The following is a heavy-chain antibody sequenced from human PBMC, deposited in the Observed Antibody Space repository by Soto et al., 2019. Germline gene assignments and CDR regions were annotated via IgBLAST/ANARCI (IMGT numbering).Heavy chain of an antibody. J-gene: IGHJ4*02. CDR2: INHSGST. CDR3: ARDCTNGVCYAFDY. CDR1: GGSFSGYY. Sequence: SETLSLTCAVCGGSFSGYYWSWIRQPPGKGLEWIGEINHSGSTNYNPSLKSRVTISVDTSKNQFSLKLSSVTAADTAVYYCARDCTNGVCYAFDYWGQGTLVTVSS. V-gene: IGHV4-34*01. D-gene: IGHD2-8*01.